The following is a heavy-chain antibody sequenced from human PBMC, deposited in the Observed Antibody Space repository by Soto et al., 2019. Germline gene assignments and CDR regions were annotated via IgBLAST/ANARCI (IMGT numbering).Heavy chain of an antibody. V-gene: IGHV3-23*01. CDR3: AKDIYLSPLESSSWNDFDY. Sequence: EVQLLESGGGLVQPGGSLRLSCAASGFTFSSYAMSWVRQAPGKGLEWVSAISGSGGSTYYADSVKGRFTISRDNTKNTRYLQMNSLRAEDTAVYYCAKDIYLSPLESSSWNDFDYWGQGTLVTVSS. CDR1: GFTFSSYA. D-gene: IGHD6-13*01. J-gene: IGHJ4*02. CDR2: ISGSGGST.